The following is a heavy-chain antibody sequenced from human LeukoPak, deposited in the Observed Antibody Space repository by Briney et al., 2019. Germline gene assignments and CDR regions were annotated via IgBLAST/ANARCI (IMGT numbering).Heavy chain of an antibody. D-gene: IGHD4-23*01. CDR1: GGTFSSYA. Sequence: SVKVSCKASGGTFSSYAISWVRQAPGQGLEWMGGIIPIFGTANYAQKFQGRVTITADESTSTAYMELSSLRSEDTAVYYRAREVDDYGGNSFDYWGQGTLVTVSS. CDR3: AREVDDYGGNSFDY. J-gene: IGHJ4*02. V-gene: IGHV1-69*01. CDR2: IIPIFGTA.